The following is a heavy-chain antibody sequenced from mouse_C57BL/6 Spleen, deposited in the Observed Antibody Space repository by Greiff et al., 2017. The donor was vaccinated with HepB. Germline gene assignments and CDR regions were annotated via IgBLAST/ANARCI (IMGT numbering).Heavy chain of an antibody. CDR1: GYTFTSYG. CDR3: ARGFGY. Sequence: QVQLQQSGAELARPGASVMLSCKASGYTFTSYGISWVKQRTGQGLEWIGEIYPRSGNTYYNQKLKGTATVTADKSSSTAYRELRSLTTEDDAVYFSARGFGYRGEGTTLTVAS. J-gene: IGHJ2*01. CDR2: IYPRSGNT. V-gene: IGHV1-81*01.